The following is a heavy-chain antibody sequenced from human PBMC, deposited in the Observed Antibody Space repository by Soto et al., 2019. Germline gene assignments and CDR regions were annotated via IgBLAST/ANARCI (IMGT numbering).Heavy chain of an antibody. Sequence: GGSLRLSCAASGFTFSSYAMSWVRQAPGKGLEWVSVISGSGGSTDYADSVKGRFTISRDNSKNTLFLQMNSLRAEDTAVYYCAKDAKYNSARDYSYYYGMDVWGQGTTVTVSS. CDR1: GFTFSSYA. D-gene: IGHD6-25*01. CDR2: ISGSGGST. CDR3: AKDAKYNSARDYSYYYGMDV. V-gene: IGHV3-23*01. J-gene: IGHJ6*02.